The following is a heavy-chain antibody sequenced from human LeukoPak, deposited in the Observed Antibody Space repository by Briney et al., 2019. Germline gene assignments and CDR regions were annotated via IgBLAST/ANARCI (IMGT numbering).Heavy chain of an antibody. D-gene: IGHD4-23*01. CDR1: GFTFSSYE. CDR3: AKGGGWLYYFDY. CDR2: IRGSDSST. J-gene: IGHJ4*02. Sequence: PGGSLRLSCAAAGFTFSSYEMNWVRQAPGKGLEWVSGIRGSDSSTYYADSVKGRFTSSRDNSKNTLYLQMNSLRAEDTALYYCAKGGGWLYYFDYWGQGTLVTVSS. V-gene: IGHV3-23*01.